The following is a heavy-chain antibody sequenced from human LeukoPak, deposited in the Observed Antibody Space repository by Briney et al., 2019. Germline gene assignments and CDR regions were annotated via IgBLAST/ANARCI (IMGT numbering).Heavy chain of an antibody. CDR2: INPNSGGT. J-gene: IGHJ6*02. D-gene: IGHD6-19*01. CDR1: GYTFTGYY. Sequence: ASVKVSCKASGYTFTGYYMHWVRQAPGQGLEWMGRINPNSGGTNYAQKFQGRVTMTRDTSISTAYMELSRLRSDDTAVYYCATLAVAGRNFRYGMDVWGQGTTATVSS. CDR3: ATLAVAGRNFRYGMDV. V-gene: IGHV1-2*06.